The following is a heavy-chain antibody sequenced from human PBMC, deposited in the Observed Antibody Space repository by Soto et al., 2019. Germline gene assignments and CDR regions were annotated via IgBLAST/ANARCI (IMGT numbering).Heavy chain of an antibody. CDR2: INSDGTST. CDR3: ARAVRSGSYPYYYYGMDV. V-gene: IGHV3-74*01. D-gene: IGHD3-10*01. J-gene: IGHJ6*02. CDR1: GFTFSNYW. Sequence: EVQVVESGGGLVQPGGSLRLSCAASGFTFSNYWIHWVRQAPGKGLVWVSRINSDGTSTSYEDSVKGRFTISRDNAKNTLYLQMNSLRVEDTAVYYCARAVRSGSYPYYYYGMDVWGQGTTVTVSS.